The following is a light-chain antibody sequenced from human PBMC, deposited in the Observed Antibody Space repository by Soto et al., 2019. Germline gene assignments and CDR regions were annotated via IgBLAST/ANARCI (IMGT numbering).Light chain of an antibody. V-gene: IGKV2-28*01. CDR3: MQALQTPIT. CDR1: QILLYSNGYRY. CDR2: LXS. J-gene: IGKJ5*01. Sequence: IVMTQSPISLRVTPGEPYXISCSSIQILLYSNGYRYFXXYVQKXGXSPQXXXYLXSNRASGVPDRLSASGSGTHFTLKISRVEAEDVGVYYCMQALQTPITFGQGTRLEIK.